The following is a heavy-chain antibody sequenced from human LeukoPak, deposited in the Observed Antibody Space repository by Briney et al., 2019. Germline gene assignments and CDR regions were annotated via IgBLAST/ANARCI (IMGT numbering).Heavy chain of an antibody. CDR3: AKPGPGGPPAYFDS. D-gene: IGHD1-26*01. J-gene: IGHJ4*02. CDR2: IRSDGNQK. CDR1: GFTFSTYG. V-gene: IGHV3-30*02. Sequence: GGSLRLSCVASGFTFSTYGMYWVRQAPGKGLQWVTYIRSDGNQKDYTDSVKGRFTISRDDSKNTLYLQMNSLSAEDTAVYYCAKPGPGGPPAYFDSWGQGTLVTVSS.